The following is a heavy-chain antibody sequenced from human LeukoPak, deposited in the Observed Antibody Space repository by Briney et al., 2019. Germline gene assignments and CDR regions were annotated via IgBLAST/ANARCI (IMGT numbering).Heavy chain of an antibody. V-gene: IGHV4-4*07. D-gene: IGHD6-19*01. Sequence: SETLSLTCTVSGGSISSYYWSWNRQPAGKGLEWIGRIYTSGSTNYNPSLKSRVTISVDKSKNQLSLKLSSVTAADTAVYYCASSTLFSSGWYWGQGTLVTVSS. J-gene: IGHJ4*02. CDR3: ASSTLFSSGWY. CDR1: GGSISSYY. CDR2: IYTSGST.